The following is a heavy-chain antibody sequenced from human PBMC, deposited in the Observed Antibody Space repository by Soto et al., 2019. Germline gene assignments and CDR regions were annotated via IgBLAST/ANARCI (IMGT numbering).Heavy chain of an antibody. Sequence: QVQLVESGGGVVQPGRSLRLSCAASGFTFSSYGMHWVRQAPGKGLEWVALIWYDGSNKYYADSMKGRFTISRDNSKNTLYLQMNSLRAEDTAVYYCARGGNGGAHVYWGQGTLVTVSS. CDR2: IWYDGSNK. CDR3: ARGGNGGAHVY. D-gene: IGHD3-16*01. CDR1: GFTFSSYG. V-gene: IGHV3-33*01. J-gene: IGHJ4*02.